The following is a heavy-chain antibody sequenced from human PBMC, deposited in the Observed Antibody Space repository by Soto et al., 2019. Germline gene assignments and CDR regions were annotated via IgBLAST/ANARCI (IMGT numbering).Heavy chain of an antibody. V-gene: IGHV3-30-3*01. D-gene: IGHD3-22*01. Sequence: VQLVESGGGLVQPGGSLRLSCAASGFTFSSYAMHWVRQAPGKGLEWVAVISYDGSNKYYADSVKGRFTISRDNSKNTLYLQMNSLRAEDTAVYYCARSPEVVVVIRFDYWGQGSLVTVSS. CDR2: ISYDGSNK. CDR1: GFTFSSYA. J-gene: IGHJ4*02. CDR3: ARSPEVVVVIRFDY.